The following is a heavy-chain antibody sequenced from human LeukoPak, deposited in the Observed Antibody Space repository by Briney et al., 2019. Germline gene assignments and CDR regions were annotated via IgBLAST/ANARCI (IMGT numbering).Heavy chain of an antibody. CDR2: IFPSGSEI. CDR1: GFTFSTFA. V-gene: IGHV3-23*01. Sequence: GGSLRLSCAASGFTFSTFAMIWVRQPPGKGLEWVSSIFPSGSEIHYADSVRGRFTISRDNSKSILSLQMNSLRAEDTAIYYCATYRQVLLPFESWGQGTLVTVSS. D-gene: IGHD5-18*01. CDR3: ATYRQVLLPFES. J-gene: IGHJ4*02.